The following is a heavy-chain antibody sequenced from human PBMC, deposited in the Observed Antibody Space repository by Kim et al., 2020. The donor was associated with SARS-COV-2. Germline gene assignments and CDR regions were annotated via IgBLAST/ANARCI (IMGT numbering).Heavy chain of an antibody. CDR2: ISSSSSYT. V-gene: IGHV3-11*06. CDR1: GFTFSDYY. J-gene: IGHJ3*02. CDR3: AREPGGYDILTGYYLSGAFDI. D-gene: IGHD3-9*01. Sequence: GGSLRLSCAASGFTFSDYYMSWIRQAPGKGLEWVSYISSSSSYTNYADSVKGRFTISRDNAKNSLYLQMNSLRAEDTAVYYCAREPGGYDILTGYYLSGAFDIWGQGTMVTVSS.